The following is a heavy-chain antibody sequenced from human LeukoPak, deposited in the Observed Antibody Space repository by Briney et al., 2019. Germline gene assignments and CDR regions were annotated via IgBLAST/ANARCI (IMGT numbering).Heavy chain of an antibody. CDR2: ISGSGGST. Sequence: GGSPRDSCAASGFTFSSYAMRWVRQAPGKGLEWVSSISGSGGSTYYADSVKGRFTISRDNSKNTLYLQMNSLRAEDTAVYYCAKDWDYYGSGSYSDYWGQGTLVTVSS. D-gene: IGHD3-10*01. V-gene: IGHV3-23*01. CDR1: GFTFSSYA. J-gene: IGHJ4*02. CDR3: AKDWDYYGSGSYSDY.